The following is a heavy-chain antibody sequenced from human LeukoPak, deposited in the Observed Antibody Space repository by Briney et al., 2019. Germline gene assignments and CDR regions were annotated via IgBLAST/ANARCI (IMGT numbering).Heavy chain of an antibody. J-gene: IGHJ5*02. D-gene: IGHD3-16*02. V-gene: IGHV4-59*01. CDR2: IYYSGST. CDR1: GGSISSYY. CDR3: ARAESFLSSRWFDP. Sequence: PSETLSLTCTVSGGSISSYYWSWIRQPPGKGLEWIGYIYYSGSTNYNPSLKSRVTISVDMSKNQFSLKLSSVTAADTAVYYCARAESFLSSRWFDPWGQGTLVTVSS.